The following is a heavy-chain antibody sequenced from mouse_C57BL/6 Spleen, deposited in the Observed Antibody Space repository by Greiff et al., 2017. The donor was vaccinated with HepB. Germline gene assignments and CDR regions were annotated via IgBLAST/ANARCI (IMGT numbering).Heavy chain of an antibody. D-gene: IGHD3-2*02. CDR2: ISSGGSYT. CDR3: ARQGSGYGAMDY. Sequence: EVQVVESGGDLVKPGGSLKLSCAASGFTFSSYGMSWVRQTPDKRLEWVATISSGGSYTYYPDSVKGRFTISRDKAKNTLYLQMSSLKSEDTAMYYCARQGSGYGAMDYWGQGTSVTVSS. J-gene: IGHJ4*01. CDR1: GFTFSSYG. V-gene: IGHV5-6*01.